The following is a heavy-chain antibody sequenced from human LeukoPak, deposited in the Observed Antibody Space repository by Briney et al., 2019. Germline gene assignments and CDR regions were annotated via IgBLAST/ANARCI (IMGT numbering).Heavy chain of an antibody. V-gene: IGHV4-34*01. CDR3: ARVAPGYYFDY. CDR1: GGSFSGYY. CDR2: INHSGST. Sequence: TSETLSLTCAVYGGSFSGYYWSWIRQPPGKGLEWIGEINHSGSTNYNPSLKSRVTISVDTSKNQFSLKLSSVTAADTAVYYCARVAPGYYFDYWGQGTLVTVSS. D-gene: IGHD3-10*01. J-gene: IGHJ4*02.